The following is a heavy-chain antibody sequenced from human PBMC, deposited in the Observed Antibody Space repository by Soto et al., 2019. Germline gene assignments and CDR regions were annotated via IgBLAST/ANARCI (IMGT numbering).Heavy chain of an antibody. CDR2: ISSNGGST. V-gene: IGHV3-64*02. CDR1: GFTFSSYA. CDR3: AREWLSRTPNY. Sequence: LRLSCAASGFTFSSYAIHWVRQAPGKGLEYVSAISSNGGSTYYADSVKGRFTISRDNSKNTLYLQMGSLRAEDMAVYYCAREWLSRTPNYWGQGTLVTVSS. D-gene: IGHD3-22*01. J-gene: IGHJ4*02.